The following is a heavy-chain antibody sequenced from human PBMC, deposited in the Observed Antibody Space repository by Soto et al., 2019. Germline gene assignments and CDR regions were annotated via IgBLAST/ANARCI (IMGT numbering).Heavy chain of an antibody. CDR2: IYSGGST. Sequence: GGSLRLSCAASGFTVSSNYMSWVRQAPGKGLEWVSVIYSGGSTYYADSVKGRFTISRDNSKNTLYLQMNSLRAEDTAVYYCARAYSSGPLDVWRQGTTVTVSS. CDR3: ARAYSSGPLDV. D-gene: IGHD3-22*01. V-gene: IGHV3-53*01. CDR1: GFTVSSNY. J-gene: IGHJ6*02.